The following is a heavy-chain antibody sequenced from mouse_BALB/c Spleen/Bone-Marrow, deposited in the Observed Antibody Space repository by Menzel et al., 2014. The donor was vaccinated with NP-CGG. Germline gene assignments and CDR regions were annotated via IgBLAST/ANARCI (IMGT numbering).Heavy chain of an antibody. CDR2: ILPGIST. J-gene: IGHJ2*01. CDR3: ARGISHHFDY. Sequence: QVQLKESGAELMKPGASVKISCKATGYIFSSYWIEWVKQRPGHGLEWIGEILPGISTNYNEKFKGKATFTADTSSNTAYMQLSSLTSEDSAVYYCARGISHHFDYWGQGTTLTVSS. V-gene: IGHV1-9*01. CDR1: GYIFSSYW.